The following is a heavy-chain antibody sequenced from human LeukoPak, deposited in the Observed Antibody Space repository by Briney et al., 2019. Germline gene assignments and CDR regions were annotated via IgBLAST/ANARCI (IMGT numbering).Heavy chain of an antibody. CDR3: ARGGARWFDS. CDR2: MREDGGEI. D-gene: IGHD4/OR15-4a*01. Sequence: GGSLRLPRVASGFTFTSYTMSWVRQAPGKGLEWVASMREDGGEIYYVASVRGRFIISRDNSKNSLYLEMNSLRVDDTAVYYCARGGARWFDSWGQGTLVTVS. CDR1: GFTFTSYT. J-gene: IGHJ5*01. V-gene: IGHV3-7*01.